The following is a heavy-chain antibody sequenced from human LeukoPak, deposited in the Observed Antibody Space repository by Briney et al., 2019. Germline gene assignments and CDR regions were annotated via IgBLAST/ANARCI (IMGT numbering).Heavy chain of an antibody. CDR1: GNSFTSYW. CDR2: IYPDDSDT. J-gene: IGHJ4*02. V-gene: IGHV5-51*01. D-gene: IGHD6-19*01. CDR3: ASLPRGSSGWNYFDY. Sequence: RGESLKISCKASGNSFTSYWIGWVRQMPGKGLEWMGIIYPDDSDTRYSPSVQGQVTISADKSISTAYLQWSSLKASDTAMYYCASLPRGSSGWNYFDYWGQGTLVTVSS.